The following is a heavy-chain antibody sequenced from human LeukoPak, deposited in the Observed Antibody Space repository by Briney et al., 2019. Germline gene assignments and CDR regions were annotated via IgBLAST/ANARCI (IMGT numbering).Heavy chain of an antibody. CDR3: ARQLGYCAAGTCYFDS. D-gene: IGHD2-8*02. Sequence: GGSLRLSCAASGFAISTYAMAWVRQAPVKGLEWISSLSSGRSPSYSDSLEGRLTMSSDNARNTLYLQMDNLRGEDTAMYYCARQLGYCAAGTCYFDSWGHGTQVTVSS. CDR1: GFAISTYA. V-gene: IGHV3-21*04. CDR2: LSSGRSP. J-gene: IGHJ4*01.